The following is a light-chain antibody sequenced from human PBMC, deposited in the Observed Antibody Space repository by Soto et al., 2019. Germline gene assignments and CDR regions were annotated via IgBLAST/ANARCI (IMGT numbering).Light chain of an antibody. V-gene: IGKV3-11*01. CDR1: QSVRH. CDR3: QQRGDWPMYT. J-gene: IGKJ2*01. CDR2: DAF. Sequence: EIVLTQSPGTLSLSPGERATLSCRASQSVRHLAWYQQKPGQAPRVLMSDAFTRASGTPARFSGSGSATDFTLNISSPEPEAFEVYYCQQRGDWPMYTFGQGTILEI.